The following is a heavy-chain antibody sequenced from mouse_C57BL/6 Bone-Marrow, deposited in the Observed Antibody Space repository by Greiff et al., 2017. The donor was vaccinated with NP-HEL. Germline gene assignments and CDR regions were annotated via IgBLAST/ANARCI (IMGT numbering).Heavy chain of an antibody. CDR3: ASLYGRGYFDY. Sequence: QVHVKQSGPGLVQPSQSLSITCTVSGFSLTSYGVHWVRQSPGKGLEWLGVIWSGGSTDYNAAFISRLSISKDNSKSQVFFKMNSLQADDTAIYYCASLYGRGYFDYWGQGTTLTVSS. D-gene: IGHD1-1*01. V-gene: IGHV2-2*01. CDR1: GFSLTSYG. CDR2: IWSGGST. J-gene: IGHJ2*01.